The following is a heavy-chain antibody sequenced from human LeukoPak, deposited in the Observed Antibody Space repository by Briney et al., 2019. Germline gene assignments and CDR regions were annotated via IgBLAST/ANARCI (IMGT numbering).Heavy chain of an antibody. D-gene: IGHD2-2*01. CDR3: ARASTFDY. J-gene: IGHJ4*02. CDR1: GFTFSSYE. CDR2: IKQDGSEK. Sequence: SGGSLRLSCAASGFTFSSYEMNWVRQAPGKGLEWVANIKQDGSEKYYVDSVKGRFTISRDNAKNSLYLQMNSLRAEDTAVYYCARASTFDYWGQGTLVTVSS. V-gene: IGHV3-7*01.